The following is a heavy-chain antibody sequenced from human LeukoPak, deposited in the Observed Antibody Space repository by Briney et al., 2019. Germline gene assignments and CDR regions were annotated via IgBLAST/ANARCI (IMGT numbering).Heavy chain of an antibody. D-gene: IGHD6-6*01. J-gene: IGHJ5*02. CDR2: IYPGDSDT. Sequence: GESLKISSKGSGYAFATSWIGWVRQMPGKGLEWMGIIYPGDSDTRYSPSFQGQVTISADKSNSTAYLQWSSLMASDTAMYYCARQGYSSSSGGRFDPWGQGTLVTVSS. CDR3: ARQGYSSSSGGRFDP. CDR1: GYAFATSW. V-gene: IGHV5-51*01.